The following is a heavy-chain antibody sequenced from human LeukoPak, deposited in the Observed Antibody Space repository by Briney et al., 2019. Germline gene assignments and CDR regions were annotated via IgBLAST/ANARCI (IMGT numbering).Heavy chain of an antibody. V-gene: IGHV4-4*02. CDR3: ARVNINNWHSCDY. J-gene: IGHJ4*02. Sequence: SETLSLTCAVSGGSISSNNWWGWVRQPPGKGLEWIGEIYHSGSPNYNPSLKSRVTISVDKSRDHFSLNLSSVTAADMAVYYCARVNINNWHSCDYWGQGTLVTVSS. CDR1: GGSISSNNW. CDR2: IYHSGSP. D-gene: IGHD1-1*01.